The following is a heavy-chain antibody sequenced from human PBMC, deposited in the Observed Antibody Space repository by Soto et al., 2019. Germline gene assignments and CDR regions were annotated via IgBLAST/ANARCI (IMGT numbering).Heavy chain of an antibody. D-gene: IGHD2-21*02. J-gene: IGHJ4*02. CDR1: GDTFSSFA. CDR2: IIPIFGTT. V-gene: IGHV1-69*06. CDR3: ARGNGGGDCYSLHAHGTPDY. Sequence: QVQLVQSGAEVKKPGSSVKVSCKASGDTFSSFAISWVRQAPGQGLEWMGGIIPIFGTTNFAQKFQGRVTITADTSTSTVYMELSSLRSEDTAVYYCARGNGGGDCYSLHAHGTPDYWGQGTLVTVSS.